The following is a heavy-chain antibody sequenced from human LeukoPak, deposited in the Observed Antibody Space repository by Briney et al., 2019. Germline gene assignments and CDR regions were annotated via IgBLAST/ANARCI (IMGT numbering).Heavy chain of an antibody. CDR3: AKDLTGMVRGEGAFDY. Sequence: PGRSLRLSCAASGFTFSSYGMHWVRQAPVKGLEWVAVISYDGSNKYYADSVKGRFTISRDNSKNTLYLQMNSLRAEDTAVYYCAKDLTGMVRGEGAFDYWGQGTLVTVSS. CDR1: GFTFSSYG. CDR2: ISYDGSNK. J-gene: IGHJ4*02. V-gene: IGHV3-30*18. D-gene: IGHD3-10*01.